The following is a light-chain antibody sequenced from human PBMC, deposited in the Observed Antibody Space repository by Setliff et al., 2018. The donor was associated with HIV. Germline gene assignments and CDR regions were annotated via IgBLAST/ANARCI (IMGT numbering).Light chain of an antibody. CDR3: SSYTSSSTLG. Sequence: QSVLTQPASVSGSPEQSITISCTGTSSDVGSYNYVSWYQQYPGKAPKLMIYDVSNRPSGVSNRFSGSKSGNTASLTISGLQAEDEADYYCSSYTSSSTLGFGTGTKVTVL. CDR2: DVS. V-gene: IGLV2-14*03. CDR1: SSDVGSYNY. J-gene: IGLJ1*01.